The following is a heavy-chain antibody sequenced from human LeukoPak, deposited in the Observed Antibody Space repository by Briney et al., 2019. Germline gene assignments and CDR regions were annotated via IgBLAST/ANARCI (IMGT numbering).Heavy chain of an antibody. V-gene: IGHV4-59*01. Sequence: SETLSLTCNVSGGSISGYYWSWVRQSPGKGLEWIGYIYNSGYTNYNPSLKSRVTISVDTSKNQLSLNLSSVTAADTAVYYCASAIAAADTTDSDYWGQGTLVTVS. CDR2: IYNSGYT. CDR1: GGSISGYY. CDR3: ASAIAAADTTDSDY. J-gene: IGHJ4*02. D-gene: IGHD6-13*01.